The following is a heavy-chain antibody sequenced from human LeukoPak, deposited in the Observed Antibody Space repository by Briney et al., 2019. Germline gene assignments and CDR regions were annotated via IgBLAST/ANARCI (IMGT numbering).Heavy chain of an antibody. J-gene: IGHJ1*01. CDR3: AVTTVTTVGYFQH. V-gene: IGHV1-2*02. CDR2: INPNSGGT. CDR1: GYTFTGYY. Sequence: ASVKVSCKASGYTFTGYYMHWVRQAPGQGLEWMGWINPNSGGTNYAQKFQGRVTMTRDTSIGTAYMELSRLRSDDTAVYYCAVTTVTTVGYFQHWGQGTLVTVSS. D-gene: IGHD4-11*01.